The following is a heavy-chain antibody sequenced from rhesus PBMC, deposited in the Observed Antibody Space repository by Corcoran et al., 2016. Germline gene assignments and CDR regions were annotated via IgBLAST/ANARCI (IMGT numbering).Heavy chain of an antibody. CDR1: GGAISNNY. Sequence: QLQLQESGPGLVKPSETLSLTCAVSGGAISNNYWSWSRQPPGQGLECIGRISGGIGSPDYSPSLKSRVTISTDTSKNQFSLVLSSVTAADTAVYYCVRLIAAGPLDYFDFWGQGVLVTVSS. CDR2: ISGGIGSP. V-gene: IGHV4-173*01. CDR3: VRLIAAGPLDYFDF. J-gene: IGHJ4*01. D-gene: IGHD6-13*01.